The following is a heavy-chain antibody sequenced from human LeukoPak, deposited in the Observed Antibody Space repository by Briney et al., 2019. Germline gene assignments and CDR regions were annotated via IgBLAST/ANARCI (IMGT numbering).Heavy chain of an antibody. CDR2: IWYDGSNK. CDR3: ARAGIDNALDY. CDR1: GFTFNKYG. J-gene: IGHJ4*02. V-gene: IGHV3-33*01. Sequence: GGSLRLSCAASGFTFNKYGINWVRQAPGKGLEWVAIIWYDGSNKYFAESMMGRFTISKDNSRNTVDLQMNSLRIEDTAVYHCARAGIDNALDYWGQGTQVTVSP. D-gene: IGHD2-2*01.